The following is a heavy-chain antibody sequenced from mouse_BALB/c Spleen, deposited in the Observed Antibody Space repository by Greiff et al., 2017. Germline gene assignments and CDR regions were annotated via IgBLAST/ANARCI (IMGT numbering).Heavy chain of an antibody. Sequence: EVQRVESGGGLVQPGGSRKLSCAASGFTFSSFGMHWVRQAPEKGLEWVAYISSGSSTIYYADTVKGRFTISRDNPKNTLFLQMTSLRSEDTAMYYCARESYYGNYEDYAMDYWGQGTSVTVSS. V-gene: IGHV5-17*02. D-gene: IGHD2-10*01. CDR3: ARESYYGNYEDYAMDY. CDR2: ISSGSSTI. J-gene: IGHJ4*01. CDR1: GFTFSSFG.